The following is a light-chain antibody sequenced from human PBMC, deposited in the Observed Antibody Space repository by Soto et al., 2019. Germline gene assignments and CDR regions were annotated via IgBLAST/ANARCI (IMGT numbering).Light chain of an antibody. V-gene: IGKV1-5*01. Sequence: DIQMTQSPSPLSASVGDRVTITCRASQSISSWLAWYQQKPGKAPKLLIYDASSLESGVPSRFSGSGSGTDFTLTISRLEPEDFAVYYCQHHGASPWTFGQGTKVDI. CDR2: DAS. CDR1: QSISSW. J-gene: IGKJ1*01. CDR3: QHHGASPWT.